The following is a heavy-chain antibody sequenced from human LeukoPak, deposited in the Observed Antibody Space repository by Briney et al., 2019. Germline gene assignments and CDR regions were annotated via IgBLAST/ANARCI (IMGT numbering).Heavy chain of an antibody. CDR3: ARLGHCSGGGSCHHDY. J-gene: IGHJ4*02. V-gene: IGHV4-39*01. Sequence: ETLSLTCTVSGGSISSSSFFWGWIRQPPGQGLEWIAAIHYSGKTHYNPSLNSRVAISADTSRNQFSLKLNSVTAADTAVYYCARLGHCSGGGSCHHDYWGQGTLVTVSS. D-gene: IGHD2-15*01. CDR2: IHYSGKT. CDR1: GGSISSSSFF.